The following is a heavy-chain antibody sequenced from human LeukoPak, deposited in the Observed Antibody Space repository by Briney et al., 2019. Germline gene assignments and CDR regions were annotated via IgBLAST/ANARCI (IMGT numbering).Heavy chain of an antibody. CDR3: ALGGDSSGYYLYSGY. CDR2: IYSGGST. D-gene: IGHD3-22*01. J-gene: IGHJ4*02. CDR1: GFTVSSNY. Sequence: GGSLRLSCAASGFTVSSNYMSWVRQAPGKGLEWVSVIYSGGSTYYADSVKGRFTISRDNSKNTLYLQMNSLRAEDTAVYYCALGGDSSGYYLYSGYWGQGTLVTVSS. V-gene: IGHV3-53*01.